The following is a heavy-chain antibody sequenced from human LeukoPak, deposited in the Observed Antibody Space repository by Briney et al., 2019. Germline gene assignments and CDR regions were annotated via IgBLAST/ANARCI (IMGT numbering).Heavy chain of an antibody. Sequence: SETLSLTCTVSGGSISSYYWSWIRQPPGKGLEWIGYIYTSGSTNYNPSLKSRVTISVDTSKNQFSLKLCSVTAADTAVYYCARQGKITMVRGVIEWGQGTLVTVSS. CDR2: IYTSGST. CDR3: ARQGKITMVRGVIE. CDR1: GGSISSYY. D-gene: IGHD3-10*01. V-gene: IGHV4-4*09. J-gene: IGHJ4*02.